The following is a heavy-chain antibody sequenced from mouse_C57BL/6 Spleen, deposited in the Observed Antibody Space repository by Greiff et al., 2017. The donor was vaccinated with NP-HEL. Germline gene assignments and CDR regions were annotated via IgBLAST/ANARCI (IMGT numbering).Heavy chain of an antibody. CDR3: ARYPTGYYFDY. Sequence: VQLQQPGAELVMPGASGYTFTSYWMHWVKQRPGQGLEWIGEIDPSDSYTNYNQKFKGKSTLTVDKSSSTAYMQLSSLTSEDSAVYYCARYPTGYYFDYWGQGTTLTVSS. CDR2: IDPSDSYT. V-gene: IGHV1-69*01. D-gene: IGHD4-1*02. J-gene: IGHJ2*01. CDR1: GYTFTSYW.